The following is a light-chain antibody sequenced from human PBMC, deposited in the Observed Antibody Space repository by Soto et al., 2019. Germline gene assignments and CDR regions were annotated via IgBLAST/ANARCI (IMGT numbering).Light chain of an antibody. CDR2: DAS. CDR3: QQYNNWPRT. V-gene: IGKV3-15*01. J-gene: IGKJ1*01. Sequence: VMKQCPATLSLYTVQRXTLSLWASQSVNSKLAWYQQKPGQAPRLIIYDASIRATGIPARFSGSASGTEFTLTISSLQSEDFAVYYCQQYNNWPRTFGQGTKVDIK. CDR1: QSVNSK.